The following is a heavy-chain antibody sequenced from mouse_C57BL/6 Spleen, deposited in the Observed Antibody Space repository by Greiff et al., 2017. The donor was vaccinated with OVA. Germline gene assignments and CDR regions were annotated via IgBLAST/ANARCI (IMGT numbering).Heavy chain of an antibody. V-gene: IGHV7-3*01. CDR2: IRNKANGYTT. J-gene: IGHJ3*01. CDR1: GFTFTDYY. D-gene: IGHD1-1*01. Sequence: EVHLVESGGGLVQPGGSLSLSCAASGFTFTDYYMSWVRQPPGKALEWLGFIRNKANGYTTEYSASVKGRFTISRDNSQSILYLPMNALRAEDSATYYCARYGSSYGFAYWGQGTLVTVSA. CDR3: ARYGSSYGFAY.